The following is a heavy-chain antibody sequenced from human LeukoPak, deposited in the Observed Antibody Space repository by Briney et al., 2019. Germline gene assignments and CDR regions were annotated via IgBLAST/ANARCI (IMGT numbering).Heavy chain of an antibody. CDR2: ISSSSSYI. D-gene: IGHD1-26*01. CDR3: ARTDSGTHYVPFDS. V-gene: IGHV3-21*01. CDR1: GFTFSSYS. J-gene: IGHJ4*02. Sequence: GGSLRLSCAASGFTFSSYSMNWVRQAPGKGLEWVSSISSSSSYIYYADSVKGRFTISRDNAKNSLYLHMNSLRAEDTAVYYCARTDSGTHYVPFDSWGQGTLVTVSS.